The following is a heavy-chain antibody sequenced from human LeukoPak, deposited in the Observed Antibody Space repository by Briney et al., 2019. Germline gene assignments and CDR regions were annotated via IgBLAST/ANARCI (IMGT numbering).Heavy chain of an antibody. V-gene: IGHV1-58*02. J-gene: IGHJ3*02. CDR3: AADLHGYNADAFDI. CDR2: IVVGSGNA. D-gene: IGHD5-24*01. Sequence: SVKVSCKASGFTFTSSAMQWVRQARGQRLEWIGWIVVGSGNANYAQKFQEGVTITRDMSTSTASMELSSLRSEDTAVYYCAADLHGYNADAFDIWGQGTMVTVSS. CDR1: GFTFTSSA.